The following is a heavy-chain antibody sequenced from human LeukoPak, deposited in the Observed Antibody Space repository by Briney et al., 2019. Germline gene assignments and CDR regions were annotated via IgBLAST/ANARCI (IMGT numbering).Heavy chain of an antibody. D-gene: IGHD2-8*01. J-gene: IGHJ6*02. CDR3: ARGVSCTNGVCYTSYYYYYGMDV. CDR2: INPSGGST. Sequence: ASVKVSCKASGYTFTSYYMHWVRQAPGQGLEWMGIINPSGGSTSYAQKFQGRVTMTRDTSTSTVYVELSSLRSEDTAVYYCARGVSCTNGVCYTSYYYYYGMDVWGQGTTVTVSS. V-gene: IGHV1-46*01. CDR1: GYTFTSYY.